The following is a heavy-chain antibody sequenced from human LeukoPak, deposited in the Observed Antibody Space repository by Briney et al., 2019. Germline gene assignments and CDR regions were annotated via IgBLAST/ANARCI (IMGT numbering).Heavy chain of an antibody. CDR3: AREFEGTASGAGY. V-gene: IGHV3-21*01. CDR2: MSDGSGLI. Sequence: GGTQRLTCAASALILSRDTMNWGRQAPGNRSEWVAPMSDGSGLIHYAESVRGRFTVSRDNAKNSLYLQMKSLRADDTAVYFCAREFEGTASGAGYWGQGTLVTVSS. J-gene: IGHJ4*02. CDR1: ALILSRDT. D-gene: IGHD3-16*01.